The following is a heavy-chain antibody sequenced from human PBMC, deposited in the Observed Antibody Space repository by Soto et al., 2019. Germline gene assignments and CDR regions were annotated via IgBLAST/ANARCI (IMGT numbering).Heavy chain of an antibody. CDR3: ARGQLELKYYFDY. CDR1: GGSISSYY. D-gene: IGHD1-7*01. J-gene: IGHJ4*02. CDR2: IYYSGST. V-gene: IGHV4-59*01. Sequence: SETLSLTCTVCGGSISSYYWSWIRQPPGKGLEWIGYIYYSGSTNYNPSLKSRVTISVDTSKNQFSLKLSSVTAADTAVYYCARGQLELKYYFDYWGQGTLVTVS.